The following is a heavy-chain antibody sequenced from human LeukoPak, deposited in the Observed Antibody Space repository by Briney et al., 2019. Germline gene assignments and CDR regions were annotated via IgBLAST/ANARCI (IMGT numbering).Heavy chain of an antibody. CDR3: ARSYGAFYFDY. CDR1: RGTFSSYA. CDR2: IIPIFGTA. J-gene: IGHJ4*02. Sequence: GASVKVSCKASRGTFSSYAISWVRQAPGQGVEWKGRIIPIFGTANYAQKFQGRVTITTDESTSTAYMELSSLRSEDTAVYYCARSYGAFYFDYWGQGTLVTVSS. D-gene: IGHD4-17*01. V-gene: IGHV1-69*05.